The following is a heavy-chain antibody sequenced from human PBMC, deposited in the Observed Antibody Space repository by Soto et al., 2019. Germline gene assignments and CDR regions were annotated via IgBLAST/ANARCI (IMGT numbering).Heavy chain of an antibody. CDR1: GDSVSSNSAA. CDR2: TYYRSKWYN. V-gene: IGHV6-1*01. D-gene: IGHD3-16*01. CDR3: ARDRKGGFVMDV. J-gene: IGHJ6*02. Sequence: SQTLSLTCAISGDSVSSNSAAWNWIRQSPSRGLEWLGRTYYRSKWYNDYAVSVKGRISINPDTSKNLFSLQLNSVTPEDAAVYYCARDRKGGFVMDVWGQGTTVTVPS.